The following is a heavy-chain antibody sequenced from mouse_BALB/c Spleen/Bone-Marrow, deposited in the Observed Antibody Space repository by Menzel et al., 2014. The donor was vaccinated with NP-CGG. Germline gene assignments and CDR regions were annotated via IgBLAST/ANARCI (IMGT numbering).Heavy chain of an antibody. J-gene: IGHJ4*01. CDR3: ARDYGSSYYYAMDY. CDR1: GFNIKDTY. V-gene: IGHV14-3*02. CDR2: IDPANGNT. Sequence: VQLQQSGAELVKPGASVKLSCTASGFNIKDTYMHWVKQRPEQGLEWIGRIDPANGNTKYDPKFQGKATITADTSSNTAYLQLSSLTSEDTAVYYCARDYGSSYYYAMDYWGQGTSVPVSS. D-gene: IGHD1-1*01.